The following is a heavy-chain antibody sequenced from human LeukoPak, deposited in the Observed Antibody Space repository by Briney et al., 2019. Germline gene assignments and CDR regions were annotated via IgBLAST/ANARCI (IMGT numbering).Heavy chain of an antibody. CDR2: IDHSGST. D-gene: IGHD3-3*01. V-gene: IGHV4-34*01. CDR1: GGSFIDYY. Sequence: ETLSLTCAVYGGSFIDYYWSWLRQPPGKGLEWIGEIDHSGSTTYNPSLKSRVTISVDTSKNQFSLKLNSVTAADTAVYYCARGFSHRGQGTLVTVSS. J-gene: IGHJ4*02. CDR3: ARGFSH.